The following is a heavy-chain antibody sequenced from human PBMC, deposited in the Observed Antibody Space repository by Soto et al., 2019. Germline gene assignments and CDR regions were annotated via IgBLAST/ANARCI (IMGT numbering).Heavy chain of an antibody. CDR1: GYTFTSYA. CDR3: ARGSVRGVTYYYYYYMDV. V-gene: IGHV1-3*01. CDR2: INAGNGNT. Sequence: ASVKVSCKASGYTFTSYAMHWVRQAPGQRLEWMGWINAGNGNTKYSQKFQGRVTITRDTSASTAYMELSSLRSEDTAVYYCARGSVRGVTYYYYYYMDVWGKGTTVTVSS. J-gene: IGHJ6*03. D-gene: IGHD3-10*01.